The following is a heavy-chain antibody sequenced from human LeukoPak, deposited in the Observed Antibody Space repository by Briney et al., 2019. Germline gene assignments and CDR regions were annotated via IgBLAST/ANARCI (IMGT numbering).Heavy chain of an antibody. CDR2: IYSGGST. D-gene: IGHD6-19*01. CDR3: ARERTSGWDAFDT. CDR1: GFTVSSNY. Sequence: GGSLGLSCVASGFTVSSNYMSWVRQAPGKGLEWVSVIYSGGSTYYADSVKGRFTISRDNSKNTLYLQMNSLRAEDTAVYYCARERTSGWDAFDTWGQGTLVTVSS. V-gene: IGHV3-66*01. J-gene: IGHJ5*02.